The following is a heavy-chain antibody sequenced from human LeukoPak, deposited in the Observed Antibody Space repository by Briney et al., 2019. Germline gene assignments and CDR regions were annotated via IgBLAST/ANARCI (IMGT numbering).Heavy chain of an antibody. CDR1: GFTFSSYG. Sequence: GGSLRLSCAASGFTFSSYGMHWVRQAPGKGLEWVAFIRYDGSNKYYADSVKGRFTISRDNSKNTLYLQMNSLRAEDTAVYYCARDFGSSGYYVEYWGQGTLVTVSS. D-gene: IGHD3-22*01. CDR3: ARDFGSSGYYVEY. CDR2: IRYDGSNK. J-gene: IGHJ4*02. V-gene: IGHV3-30*02.